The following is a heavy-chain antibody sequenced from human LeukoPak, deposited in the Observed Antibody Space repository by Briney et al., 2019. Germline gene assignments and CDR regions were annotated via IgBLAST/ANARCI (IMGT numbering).Heavy chain of an antibody. J-gene: IGHJ6*02. CDR2: IRSKTYGGIT. Sequence: GGSLRLSCTVSGFTFGDHAMSWVRQARGKGREWVGFIRSKTYGGITEYAASVRGRFIISRDDSTSIAYLQMNSLKTEDTAVYYCTRGPIQLWLYHGMDVWGQGTTVTVSS. V-gene: IGHV3-49*04. CDR1: GFTFGDHA. D-gene: IGHD5-18*01. CDR3: TRGPIQLWLYHGMDV.